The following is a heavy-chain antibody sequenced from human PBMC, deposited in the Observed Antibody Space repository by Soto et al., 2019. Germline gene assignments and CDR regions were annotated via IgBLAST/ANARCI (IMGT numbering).Heavy chain of an antibody. CDR1: GFTVSTNY. D-gene: IGHD4-4*01. CDR2: LQSGGNT. CDR3: VRELQGPLAY. J-gene: IGHJ4*02. V-gene: IGHV3-53*01. Sequence: PGGSLRLSCAASGFTVSTNYMNWVRQAPGKGLEWVSILQSGGNTYYADSVKGRFTISRDNSKNTVYLQMNNLRVEDTAIYYCVRELQGPLAYWGQGTLVTVSS.